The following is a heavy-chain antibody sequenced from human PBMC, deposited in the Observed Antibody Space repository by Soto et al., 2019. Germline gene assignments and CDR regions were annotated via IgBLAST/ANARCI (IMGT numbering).Heavy chain of an antibody. Sequence: EVQLLESGGGLVQPGGSLRLSCAGSGFTFINYAMNWVRQAPGKGLEWVSSISGGGDATFFADSVRGRFTISRDNSKNTVTLQMNSLGVDDTAVYYCARKILGSTSRPNYWYFDVWGRGTLVTVSS. V-gene: IGHV3-23*01. CDR2: ISGGGDAT. J-gene: IGHJ2*01. D-gene: IGHD2-2*01. CDR1: GFTFINYA. CDR3: ARKILGSTSRPNYWYFDV.